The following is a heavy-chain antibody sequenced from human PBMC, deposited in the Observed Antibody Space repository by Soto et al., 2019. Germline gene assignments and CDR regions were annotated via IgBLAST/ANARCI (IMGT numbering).Heavy chain of an antibody. CDR2: INHSGST. Sequence: QVQLQQWGAGLLKPSETLSLTCAVYGGSFSGYYWSWIRQPPGKGLEWIGEINHSGSTNYNPSLKSRVTISVDTSKNQFSLMLSSVTAADTAVYYCARGRHDFWSGYYSDYYYYYGMDVWGQGTTVTVSS. D-gene: IGHD3-3*01. V-gene: IGHV4-34*01. CDR3: ARGRHDFWSGYYSDYYYYYGMDV. J-gene: IGHJ6*02. CDR1: GGSFSGYY.